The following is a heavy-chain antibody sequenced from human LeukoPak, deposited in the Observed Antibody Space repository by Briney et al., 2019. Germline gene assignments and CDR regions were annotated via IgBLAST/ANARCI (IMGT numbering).Heavy chain of an antibody. CDR2: IKQDGSDK. Sequence: GGSLRLSCAASGFTFTKYWMTWVRQAPGKGLEWVGNIKQDGSDKNYMDSVKGRFTISRDNTKNSVYLQMSSLRAEDTAVYYCAREGDMTTVTFGYWGQGTLVTVSS. CDR3: AREGDMTTVTFGY. D-gene: IGHD4-17*01. CDR1: GFTFTKYW. V-gene: IGHV3-7*01. J-gene: IGHJ4*02.